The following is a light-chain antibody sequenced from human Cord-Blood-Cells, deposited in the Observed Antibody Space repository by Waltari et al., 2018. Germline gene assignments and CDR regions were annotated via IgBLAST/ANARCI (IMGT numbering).Light chain of an antibody. V-gene: IGKV3-11*01. CDR2: DAS. J-gene: IGKJ1*01. CDR3: QQRSNWPPWT. CDR1: QSVSSY. Sequence: EIVLTQSPATLSLSPGERATLSCRASQSVSSYLAWYQQKPGQAPRLLIYDASNRATGIPARFRGSGSGTDFTLTISGLEPEGFAVYYWQQRSNWPPWTFGQGTKVEIK.